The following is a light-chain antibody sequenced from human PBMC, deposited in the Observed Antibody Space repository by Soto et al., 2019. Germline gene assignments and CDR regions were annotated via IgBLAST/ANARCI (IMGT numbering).Light chain of an antibody. Sequence: DIQMTQSPSSLSASFGDRVTITCRASQGIGVYLAWFQQKPGNAPKLLIYAASTLQSGVPSRFGGSGSGTDFTLTISGLQPEDVATYYCQKYNSAPLTFGGGTKVEIK. CDR2: AAS. CDR3: QKYNSAPLT. J-gene: IGKJ4*01. CDR1: QGIGVY. V-gene: IGKV1-27*01.